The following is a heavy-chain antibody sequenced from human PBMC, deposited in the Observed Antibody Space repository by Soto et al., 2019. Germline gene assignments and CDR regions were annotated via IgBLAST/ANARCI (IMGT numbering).Heavy chain of an antibody. CDR3: ARGEGGAHYSTTFDY. J-gene: IGHJ4*02. D-gene: IGHD1-26*01. CDR1: GGSISSSNW. V-gene: IGHV4-4*02. CDR2: IYYSGST. Sequence: PSETLSLTCAVSGGSISSSNWWSWVRQPPGKGLEWIGYIYYSGSTNYNPSLKSRVTISVDTSKNQFSLKLSSVTAADTAVYYCARGEGGAHYSTTFDYWGQGTLVTVSS.